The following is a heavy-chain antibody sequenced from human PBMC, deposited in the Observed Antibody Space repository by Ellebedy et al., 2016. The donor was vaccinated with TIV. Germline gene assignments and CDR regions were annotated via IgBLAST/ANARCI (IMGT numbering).Heavy chain of an antibody. CDR3: ARVPVHCSSIGCTLDASDM. CDR1: GVSITNNY. Sequence: SETLSLXXTVSGVSITNNYWSWIRQPPGKGLEWIAYIYYTGNTEYNPSLKSRVTISVDTSKNQFSLKLNSVTAADTAVYYCARVPVHCSSIGCTLDASDMWGQGTMVTVSS. J-gene: IGHJ3*02. CDR2: IYYTGNT. V-gene: IGHV4-59*01. D-gene: IGHD2-2*01.